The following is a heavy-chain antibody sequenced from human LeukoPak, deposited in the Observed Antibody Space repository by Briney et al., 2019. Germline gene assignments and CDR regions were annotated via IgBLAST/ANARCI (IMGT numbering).Heavy chain of an antibody. CDR3: ARGGSSWED. V-gene: IGHV3-7*01. CDR1: GFTFSSYA. D-gene: IGHD6-13*01. CDR2: INQDGSGK. J-gene: IGHJ4*02. Sequence: PGGSLRLSCAASGFTFSSYAMIWVRQAPGKGLEWVAYINQDGSGKYYVDSVKGRFTIPRDNAKSSLYLQMNSLRAEDTAVYYCARGGSSWEDWGQGTLVTVSS.